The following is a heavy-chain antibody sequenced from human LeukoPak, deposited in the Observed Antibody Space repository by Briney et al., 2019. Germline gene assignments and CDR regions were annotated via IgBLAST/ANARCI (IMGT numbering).Heavy chain of an antibody. V-gene: IGHV4-39*01. CDR3: ATLRRYPQD. D-gene: IGHD4-23*01. Sequence: RPSETLSLTCTVPGGSISSSSYYWGWIRQPPGKGLEWIGSIYYSGSTYYNPSLKSRVTISVDTSKNQFSLKLSSVTAADTAVYYCATLRRYPQDWGQGTLVTVSS. CDR2: IYYSGST. J-gene: IGHJ4*02. CDR1: GGSISSSSYY.